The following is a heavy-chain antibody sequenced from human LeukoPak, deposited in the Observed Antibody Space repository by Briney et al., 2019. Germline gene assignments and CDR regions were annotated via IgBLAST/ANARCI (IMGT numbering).Heavy chain of an antibody. J-gene: IGHJ4*02. D-gene: IGHD6-13*01. CDR1: GYSFTSYW. CDR3: ARPSSSWYWDY. Sequence: GESLKISCKGSGYSFTSYWSGWVRQMPGKGLEWMGIIYPGDSDTRYSPSFQGQVTISADNSISTAYLQWSSLKASDTAMYYCARPSSSWYWDYWGQGTLVTVSS. CDR2: IYPGDSDT. V-gene: IGHV5-51*01.